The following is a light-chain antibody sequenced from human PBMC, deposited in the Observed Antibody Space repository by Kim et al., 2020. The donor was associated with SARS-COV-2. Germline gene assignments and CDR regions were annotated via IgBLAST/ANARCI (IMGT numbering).Light chain of an antibody. CDR2: YDS. CDR1: NIGIKS. J-gene: IGLJ2*01. CDR3: QVWDSSSDHVV. V-gene: IGLV3-21*04. Sequence: SYELTQPPSVSVAPGKTASITCGGNNIGIKSVHWYQQKSGQAPVLVIYYDSDRPSGIPERFSGSKSGNTATLTISRVEAGDEADYYCQVWDSSSDHVVFGGGTQLTVL.